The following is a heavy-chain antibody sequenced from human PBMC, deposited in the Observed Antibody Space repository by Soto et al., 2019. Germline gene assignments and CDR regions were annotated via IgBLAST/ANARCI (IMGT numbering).Heavy chain of an antibody. V-gene: IGHV1-69*01. CDR1: GGTFNTFG. J-gene: IGHJ4*02. CDR2: IIPMFGTP. D-gene: IGHD2-21*01. CDR3: ARVRVDASLNRRSPRLFLQLEY. Sequence: QVHLVQSGADVKKPGSSVKVSCKASGGTFNTFGITWVRQAPGQGLEWMGGIIPMFGTPNSAVKFQGRLTITADESTDTAYMELSSLTYEDTAMYYCARVRVDASLNRRSPRLFLQLEYWGQGTLVTVSS.